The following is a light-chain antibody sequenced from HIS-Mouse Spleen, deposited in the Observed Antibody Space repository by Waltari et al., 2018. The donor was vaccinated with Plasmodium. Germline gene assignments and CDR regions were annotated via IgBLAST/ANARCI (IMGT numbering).Light chain of an antibody. Sequence: QSALTQPRSVSGSPGQSVTISCTGTRSDVDGYNYVSWYQQHPGKAPNLMIYDVSKRPSGVPDRFSGSKSGNTASLTISGLQAEDEADYYCCSYAGSYTWVCGGGTKLTVL. CDR1: RSDVDGYNY. V-gene: IGLV2-11*01. CDR3: CSYAGSYTWV. J-gene: IGLJ3*02. CDR2: DVS.